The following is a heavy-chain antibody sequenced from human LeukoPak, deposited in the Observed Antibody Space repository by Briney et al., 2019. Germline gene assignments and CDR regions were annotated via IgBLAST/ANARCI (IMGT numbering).Heavy chain of an antibody. Sequence: PSETLSLTCSVPGGSISSGTYYWSWIRQPAGKGLEWIGRMHISGSTNYNPSLKSRVSISIDTSKKQFSLRLRFVTAADTAVYYCARMREVVVYATPRNWFDIWGPGTLVTVSS. CDR1: GGSISSGTYY. J-gene: IGHJ5*02. CDR3: ARMREVVVYATPRNWFDI. V-gene: IGHV4-61*02. CDR2: MHISGST. D-gene: IGHD2-15*01.